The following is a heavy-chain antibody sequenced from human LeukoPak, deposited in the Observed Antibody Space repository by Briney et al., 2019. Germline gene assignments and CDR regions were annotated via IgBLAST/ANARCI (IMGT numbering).Heavy chain of an antibody. J-gene: IGHJ6*02. CDR3: AKQAGIDYYDSSGYYNYYGMDV. CDR2: IWYDGSNK. V-gene: IGHV3-33*06. D-gene: IGHD3-22*01. CDR1: GFTFSSYG. Sequence: GGSLRLSCAASGFTFSSYGMHWVRQAPGKGLEWVAVIWYDGSNKYYADSVKGRFTISRDNSKNTLHLQMNSLRAEDTAVYYCAKQAGIDYYDSSGYYNYYGMDVWGQGTTVTVSS.